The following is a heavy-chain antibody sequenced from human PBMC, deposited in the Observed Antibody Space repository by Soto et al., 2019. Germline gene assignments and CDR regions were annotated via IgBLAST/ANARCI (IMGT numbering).Heavy chain of an antibody. D-gene: IGHD2-21*02. CDR3: AKLLVTQMPYYYYGLDV. CDR1: GFTFSNYA. J-gene: IGHJ6*02. Sequence: LRLSCGVSGFTFSNYAMSWVRQAPGKGLEWVSAINIGGDTTYYADSVKGRFTMSRDNSKNTLYLQMNSLRAEDTAVYYCAKLLVTQMPYYYYGLDVWGQGTTVTVSS. CDR2: INIGGDTT. V-gene: IGHV3-23*01.